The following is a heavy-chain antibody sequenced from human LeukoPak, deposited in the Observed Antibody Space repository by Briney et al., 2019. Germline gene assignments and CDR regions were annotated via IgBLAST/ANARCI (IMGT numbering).Heavy chain of an antibody. J-gene: IGHJ6*03. Sequence: GGSLRLSCAASGFTFNNYAMSWVRQAPGKGLEWVSTITGSGGSTYSADSVKGRLTISRDNSKNTLYLQMNSLRADDTALYYCARNQGSSWYYYYMDVWGKGTTVTVSS. CDR3: ARNQGSSWYYYYMDV. D-gene: IGHD6-13*01. V-gene: IGHV3-23*01. CDR2: ITGSGGST. CDR1: GFTFNNYA.